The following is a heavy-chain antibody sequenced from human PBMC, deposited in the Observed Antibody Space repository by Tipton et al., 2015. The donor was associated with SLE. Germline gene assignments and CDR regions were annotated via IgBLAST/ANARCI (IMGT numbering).Heavy chain of an antibody. Sequence: TLSLTCTVSGGSISNYYWNWIRQPPGKGLEWIGDINYRGNTNFNPSLKIRVTISIDTSKDQFSLRLSSVTAADTAVYYCARHGGATPFDPWGQGTLVTVSS. CDR3: ARHGGATPFDP. J-gene: IGHJ5*02. V-gene: IGHV4-59*08. CDR1: GGSISNYY. CDR2: INYRGNT. D-gene: IGHD4/OR15-4a*01.